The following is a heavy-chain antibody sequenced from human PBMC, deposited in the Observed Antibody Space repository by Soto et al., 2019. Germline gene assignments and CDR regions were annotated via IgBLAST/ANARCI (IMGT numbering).Heavy chain of an antibody. Sequence: QVQLVESGGGVVQPGTSLRLSCATSGFIFSNYGLQWVRQAPGRGLEWVAVISYDGSLRYYAGSVEGRFTISRDTSKNTLYLQMTSLRTEDTAVYYCAKDRHRSGSPHPFDYWGQGTLVTVSS. CDR3: AKDRHRSGSPHPFDY. CDR1: GFIFSNYG. V-gene: IGHV3-30*18. CDR2: ISYDGSLR. D-gene: IGHD3-22*01. J-gene: IGHJ4*02.